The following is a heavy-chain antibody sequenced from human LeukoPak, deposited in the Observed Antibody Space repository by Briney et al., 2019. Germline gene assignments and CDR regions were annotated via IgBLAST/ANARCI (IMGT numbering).Heavy chain of an antibody. CDR1: GFTFSSYA. V-gene: IGHV3-23*01. CDR2: ISGSGGST. D-gene: IGHD4-23*01. J-gene: IGHJ4*02. CDR3: AKRSDYGGNWNYFDY. Sequence: GGSLRLSCAASGFTFSSYAMSWVRQAPGKGLEWVSAISGSGGSTYYAASVKGRFTISRDNSKNTLYLQMNSLRAEDTAVYYCAKRSDYGGNWNYFDYWGQGTLVTVSS.